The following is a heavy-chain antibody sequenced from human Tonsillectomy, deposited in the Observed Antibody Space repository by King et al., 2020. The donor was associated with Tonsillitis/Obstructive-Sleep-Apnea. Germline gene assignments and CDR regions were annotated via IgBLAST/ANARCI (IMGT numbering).Heavy chain of an antibody. D-gene: IGHD3-10*01. J-gene: IGHJ4*02. CDR1: GFTFSSYS. CDR2: ISSSSSYI. Sequence: VQLVESGGGLVKPGGSLRLSCAASGFTFSSYSMNWVRKAPGKGLEWVSSISSSSSYIYYADSVKGRFTISRDNAKNSLYQQMNSLRAEDTAVYYCAREPLGFGANPPFDYWGQGTLVTVSS. V-gene: IGHV3-21*01. CDR3: AREPLGFGANPPFDY.